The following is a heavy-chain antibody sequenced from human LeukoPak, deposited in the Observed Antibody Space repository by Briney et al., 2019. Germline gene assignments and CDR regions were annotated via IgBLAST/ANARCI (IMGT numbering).Heavy chain of an antibody. CDR3: ARKMKTGDRVGTFDI. CDR2: ISSSSTYI. J-gene: IGHJ3*02. Sequence: GGSLRLSCAGSGFTFRAYSMNWVRQAPGKGLEWVSSISSSSTYIYYTDSVKGRFTISRDNFKNTLYLQMNSLTAEDTAVYYCARKMKTGDRVGTFDIWGQGTMVTVSS. V-gene: IGHV3-21*01. CDR1: GFTFRAYS. D-gene: IGHD1-1*01.